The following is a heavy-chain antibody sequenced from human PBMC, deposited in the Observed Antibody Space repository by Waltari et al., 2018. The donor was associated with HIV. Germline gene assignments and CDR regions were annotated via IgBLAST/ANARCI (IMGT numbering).Heavy chain of an antibody. J-gene: IGHJ6*02. CDR3: ASPSIRAGMDV. CDR1: GLTFRTFW. Sequence: EVKLVESGGGLVQPGGSLTLPCVALGLTFRTFWMSWVRQAPGKGLEWLANIKQDGSEKYYVDSVKGRFTISRDNAKNSLYLQMNSLRAEDTAVYYCASPSIRAGMDVWGQGTTVTVSS. D-gene: IGHD2-2*02. V-gene: IGHV3-7*01. CDR2: IKQDGSEK.